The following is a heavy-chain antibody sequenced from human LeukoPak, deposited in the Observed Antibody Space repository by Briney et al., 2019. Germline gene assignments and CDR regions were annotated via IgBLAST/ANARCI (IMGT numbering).Heavy chain of an antibody. D-gene: IGHD6-19*01. CDR3: ARGSAVAAYIDY. CDR1: GYTFTGYY. J-gene: IGHJ4*02. Sequence: ASVKVSCKASGYTFTGYYMHWVRQAPGQGLEWMGWINPNSGGTNYAQKFQGRVTMTRDTSISTAYMELSSLRSEDTAVYYCARGSAVAAYIDYWGQGTLVTVSS. V-gene: IGHV1-2*02. CDR2: INPNSGGT.